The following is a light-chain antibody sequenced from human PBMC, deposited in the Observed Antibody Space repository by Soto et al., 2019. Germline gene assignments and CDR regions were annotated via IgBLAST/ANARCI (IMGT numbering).Light chain of an antibody. V-gene: IGKV3-11*01. J-gene: IGKJ1*01. CDR3: QQSSNCPRT. Sequence: EIVLTQSPATLSLSPGERGSLSCRASQSVGSSLAWYQQKPGQAPRLLIYDASNRATGIPARFSGSGSGTDITITSSRLSHEYVAFYCYQQSSNCPRTFGQGTKVEIK. CDR2: DAS. CDR1: QSVGSS.